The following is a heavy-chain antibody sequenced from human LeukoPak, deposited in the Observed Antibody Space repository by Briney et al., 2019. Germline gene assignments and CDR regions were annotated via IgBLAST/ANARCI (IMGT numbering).Heavy chain of an antibody. CDR1: GYTFTGCY. D-gene: IGHD3-10*01. CDR3: ARDRFTTVRGVIKNFWFDP. J-gene: IGHJ5*02. Sequence: ASVKVFCKASGYTFTGCYMHWVRRAPAQGLVGRGWINPNSGGTNYAQKLQGRVTMTRDTSISTAYLELSRLISDDTAVYYCARDRFTTVRGVIKNFWFDPWGQGTLVTVSS. CDR2: INPNSGGT. V-gene: IGHV1-2*02.